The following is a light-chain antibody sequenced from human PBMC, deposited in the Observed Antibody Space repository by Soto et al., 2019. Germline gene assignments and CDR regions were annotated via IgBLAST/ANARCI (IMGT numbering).Light chain of an antibody. CDR2: LNSDGSH. CDR1: SGHSSYA. J-gene: IGLJ1*01. V-gene: IGLV4-69*01. Sequence: QSVLTQSPSASASLGASVKLTCTLSSGHSSYAIAWHQQQPEKGPRYLMKLNSDGSHSKGDGIPDRFSGSSSGAERYLPISSLQSEDEADYYCQTWGTGIQVFGTGTKLTVL. CDR3: QTWGTGIQV.